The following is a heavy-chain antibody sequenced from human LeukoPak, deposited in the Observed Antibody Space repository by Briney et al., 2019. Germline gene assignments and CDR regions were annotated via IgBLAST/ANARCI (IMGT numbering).Heavy chain of an antibody. V-gene: IGHV4-34*01. CDR3: ARSTMIVVVITWSYFDY. CDR1: GGSISSHY. D-gene: IGHD3-22*01. Sequence: PSETLSVTSIVPGGSISSHYWSCIRQPPRKGLEWIGQINHRGSTNCNPSPKSRVTISVDTSKNQYSLKLSSVTAADTAVYYCARSTMIVVVITWSYFDYWGQGTLVTVSS. J-gene: IGHJ4*02. CDR2: INHRGST.